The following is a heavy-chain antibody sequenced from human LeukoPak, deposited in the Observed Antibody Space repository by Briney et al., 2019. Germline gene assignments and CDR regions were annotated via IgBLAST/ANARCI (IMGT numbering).Heavy chain of an antibody. J-gene: IGHJ4*02. V-gene: IGHV3-7*03. D-gene: IGHD5-24*01. CDR2: IKEDGTET. CDR3: AKEGRSLQTY. Sequence: GGSLRLSCAASGFMFSSNWMSWVRLAPGKGLEWVANIKEDGTETYYVDSVKGRFTISRDNTKNSLYLQMNSLRVEDTAVYYCAKEGRSLQTYWGQGTLVTVSS. CDR1: GFMFSSNW.